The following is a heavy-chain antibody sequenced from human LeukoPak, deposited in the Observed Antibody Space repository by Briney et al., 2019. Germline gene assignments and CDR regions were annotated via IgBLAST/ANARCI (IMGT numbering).Heavy chain of an antibody. CDR1: GFTFSSYA. Sequence: PGGSLRLSCAASGFTFSSYAMSWVRQAPGKGLEWVSAISGSGGSIYYADSVKGRFTISRDNSKNTLYLQMNSLRAEDTAVYYCAKGYYYDSSGYYPEYFDYWGQGTLVTVSS. CDR3: AKGYYYDSSGYYPEYFDY. V-gene: IGHV3-23*01. CDR2: ISGSGGSI. D-gene: IGHD3-22*01. J-gene: IGHJ4*02.